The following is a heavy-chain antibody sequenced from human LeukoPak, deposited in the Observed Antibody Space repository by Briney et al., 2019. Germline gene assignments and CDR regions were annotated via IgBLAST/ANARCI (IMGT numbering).Heavy chain of an antibody. CDR2: IYSGGST. CDR3: ARELVGGGSWFDP. V-gene: IGHV3-53*01. Sequence: PGGSLRLSCAASGFTVSSNYISWVRQAPGKGLEWVSVIYSGGSTYYADSVKGRFTISRDNSKNTLYLQMNSLRAEDTAVYYCARELVGGGSWFDPWGQGTLVTVSS. J-gene: IGHJ5*02. D-gene: IGHD2-15*01. CDR1: GFTVSSNY.